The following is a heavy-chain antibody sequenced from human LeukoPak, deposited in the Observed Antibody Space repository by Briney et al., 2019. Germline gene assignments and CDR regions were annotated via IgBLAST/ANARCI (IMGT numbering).Heavy chain of an antibody. V-gene: IGHV4-4*07. D-gene: IGHD6-6*01. CDR1: GGSISSYY. CDR3: ARDRTYSSSVNWFDP. CDR2: IYTSGST. J-gene: IGHJ5*02. Sequence: SGTLSLTCTVSGGSISSYYWSWIRQPAGKGLEWIGRIYTSGSTNYNPSLKSRVTMSVDTSKNQFSLKLSSVTAADTAVYYCARDRTYSSSVNWFDPWGQGTLVTVSS.